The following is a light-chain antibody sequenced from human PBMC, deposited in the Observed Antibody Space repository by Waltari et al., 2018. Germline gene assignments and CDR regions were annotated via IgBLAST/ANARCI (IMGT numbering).Light chain of an antibody. V-gene: IGLV2-23*02. CDR3: CSYAGSNTYV. CDR2: EVS. J-gene: IGLJ1*01. Sequence: QSALTQPASVSGSPGQSITISCTGSSSDVGNYNLFSWYQQQPGKAPKLNIYEVSKRPSGVSNRFSGSKSGDTASLTISGLQAEDEADYYCCSYAGSNTYVFGTGTKVTVL. CDR1: SSDVGNYNL.